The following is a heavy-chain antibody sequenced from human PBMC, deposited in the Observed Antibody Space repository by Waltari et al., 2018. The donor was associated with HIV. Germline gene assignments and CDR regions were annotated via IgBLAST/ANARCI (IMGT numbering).Heavy chain of an antibody. CDR3: ASLLGEDFDL. CDR1: GFTVNTDY. CDR2: TYNLDQT. V-gene: IGHV3-53*01. D-gene: IGHD3-16*01. Sequence: DVGLVASGGGLIQPGGSLRLSCFASGFTVNTDYMTWARQAPGKGLEWVAFTYNLDQTCYADSVEGRFTVSRDDSQNTLFLHMTNLRAEDTAVYYCASLLGEDFDLWGDGTLVTVSS. J-gene: IGHJ4*01.